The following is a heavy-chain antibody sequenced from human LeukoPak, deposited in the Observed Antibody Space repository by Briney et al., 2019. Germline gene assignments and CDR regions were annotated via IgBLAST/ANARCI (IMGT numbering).Heavy chain of an antibody. CDR1: GFTFSSYW. J-gene: IGHJ4*02. D-gene: IGHD3-3*01. CDR2: INSDGSST. Sequence: GGSLRLSCAASGFTFSSYWMHWVRQAPGKGLVWVSRINSDGSSTSYADSVKGRFTISRDNAKNTLYLQMNSLRAEDTAGYYCARTFGVATYFDYWGQGTLVTVSS. CDR3: ARTFGVATYFDY. V-gene: IGHV3-74*01.